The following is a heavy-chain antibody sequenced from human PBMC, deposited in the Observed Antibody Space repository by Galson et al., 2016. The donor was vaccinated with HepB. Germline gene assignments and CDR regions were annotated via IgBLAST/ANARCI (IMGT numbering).Heavy chain of an antibody. CDR3: ARAHADNWNRPGGY. V-gene: IGHV3-48*02. J-gene: IGHJ4*02. CDR1: GFTFSSHS. Sequence: SLRLSCAASGFTFSSHSMNWVRQAPGKGLEWVSYISRSSSVIYYADSVKGRFTISRDNAKNSLYLQMNSLRDEDTAVYYCARAHADNWNRPGGYWCQGTLVTVSS. CDR2: ISRSSSVI. D-gene: IGHD1-20*01.